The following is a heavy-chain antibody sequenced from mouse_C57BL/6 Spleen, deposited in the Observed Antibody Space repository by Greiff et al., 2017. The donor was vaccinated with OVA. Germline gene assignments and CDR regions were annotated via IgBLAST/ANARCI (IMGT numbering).Heavy chain of an antibody. CDR3: GRQLSMDY. CDR1: GYAFSSYW. J-gene: IGHJ4*01. D-gene: IGHD3-1*01. CDR2: IYPGDGDT. V-gene: IGHV1-80*01. Sequence: VQLQQSGAELVKPGASVKISCKASGYAFSSYWMNWGKQRPGKGLEWIGQIYPGDGDTNYNGKFKGKATLTADKSSSTAYMQLSSLTSEDSAVYFCGRQLSMDYWGQGTSVTVSS.